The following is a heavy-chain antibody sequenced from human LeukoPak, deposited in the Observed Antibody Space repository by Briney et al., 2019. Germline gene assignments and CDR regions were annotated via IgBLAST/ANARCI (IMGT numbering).Heavy chain of an antibody. CDR2: IDSSGST. V-gene: IGHV4-59*11. CDR1: GGSISAHY. Sequence: SETLSLTCTVSGGSISAHYWGWLRQPPRKELQWNGYIDSSGSTEYDPSLESRVTISLDTSKNQVSLNLNSVTAADTAIYFCARGHYDLAPWGQGILVTVSS. D-gene: IGHD4-17*01. J-gene: IGHJ5*02. CDR3: ARGHYDLAP.